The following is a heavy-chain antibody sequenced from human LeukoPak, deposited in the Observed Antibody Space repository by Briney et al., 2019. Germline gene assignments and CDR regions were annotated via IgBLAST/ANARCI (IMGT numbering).Heavy chain of an antibody. CDR3: ARDDSNGGFDY. CDR2: IKQDGSEE. V-gene: IGHV3-7*01. D-gene: IGHD4-11*01. J-gene: IGHJ4*02. CDR1: GFTFSSYW. Sequence: GGSLRLSCAASGFTFSSYWMSWVRQAPGKGLEWVANIKQDGSEEYYVDSVKGRFTISRGNAKNSLYLQMNSLRAEDTAVYYCARDDSNGGFDYWGQGTLVTVSS.